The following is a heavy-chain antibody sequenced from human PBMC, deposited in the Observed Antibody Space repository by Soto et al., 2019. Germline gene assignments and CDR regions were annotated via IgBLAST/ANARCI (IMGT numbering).Heavy chain of an antibody. CDR1: GGSISSGGYY. CDR2: IYYSGRT. V-gene: IGHV4-31*03. CDR3: ARSVDP. J-gene: IGHJ5*02. Sequence: QVQLQESGPGLVKPSQTLSLTCTVSGGSISSGGYYWSWIRQHPGKGLEWIGYIYYSGRTYYNPSLKSRVTLSVDTSKTQFALKLSVVSAAGTAGYDCARSVDPWGQGTLVTVSS.